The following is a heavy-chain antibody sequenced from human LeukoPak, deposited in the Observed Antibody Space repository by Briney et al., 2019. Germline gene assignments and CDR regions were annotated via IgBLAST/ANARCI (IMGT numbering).Heavy chain of an antibody. V-gene: IGHV4-4*02. CDR1: GGSISSNTW. Sequence: PSETLSLTCAVSGGSISSNTWWTWVRQPPGKGLEWIGEIYHSGSTNHNPSLKSRVTISVDTSKNQFSLKLSSVTAADTAVYYCARLIGWLRLGGRNWFDPWGQGTLVTVSS. J-gene: IGHJ5*02. CDR3: ARLIGWLRLGGRNWFDP. CDR2: IYHSGST. D-gene: IGHD5-12*01.